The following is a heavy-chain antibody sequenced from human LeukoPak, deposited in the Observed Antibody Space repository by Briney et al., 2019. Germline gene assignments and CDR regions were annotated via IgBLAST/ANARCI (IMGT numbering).Heavy chain of an antibody. J-gene: IGHJ4*02. CDR2: ISSSSSYI. D-gene: IGHD2-2*01. Sequence: PGGSLRLYCAASGRTFSSYSMNWVRQAPGKGLEWVSSISSSSSYIYYADSVKGRFTISRDNAKNSLYLQVNSLRAEDTAVYYCARADQGPLDYWGQGTLVTVSS. CDR3: ARADQGPLDY. V-gene: IGHV3-21*01. CDR1: GRTFSSYS.